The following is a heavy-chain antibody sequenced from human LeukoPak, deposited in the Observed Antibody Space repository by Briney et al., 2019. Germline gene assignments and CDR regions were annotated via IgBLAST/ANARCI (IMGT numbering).Heavy chain of an antibody. CDR3: ARSLNWNDRGNWFDP. D-gene: IGHD1-20*01. V-gene: IGHV1-18*04. J-gene: IGHJ5*02. CDR2: ISAYNGNT. Sequence: ASVKVSCKASGYTFTGYYMHWVRQAPGQGLEWMGWISAYNGNTNYAQKLQGRVTMTTDTSTSTAYMELRSLRSDDTAVYYCARSLNWNDRGNWFDPWGQGTLVTVSS. CDR1: GYTFTGYY.